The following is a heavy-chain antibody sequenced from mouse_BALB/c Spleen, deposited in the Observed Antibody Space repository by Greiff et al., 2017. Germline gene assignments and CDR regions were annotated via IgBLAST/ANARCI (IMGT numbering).Heavy chain of an antibody. CDR2: ISYDGSN. J-gene: IGHJ4*01. CDR3: ARDNALYAMDY. CDR1: GYSITSGYY. Sequence: EVKLMESGPGLVKPSQSLSLTCSVTGYSITSGYYWNWIRQFPGNKLEWMGYISYDGSNNYNPSLKNRISITRDTSKNQFFLKLNSVTTEDTATYYCARDNALYAMDYWGQGTSVTVSS. V-gene: IGHV3-6*02.